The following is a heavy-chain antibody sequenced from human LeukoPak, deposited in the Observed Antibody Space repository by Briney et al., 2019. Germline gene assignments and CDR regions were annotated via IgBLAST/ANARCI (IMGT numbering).Heavy chain of an antibody. Sequence: ASVKVSCKASGYIFTDHAIHWVRQAPGQRLEWMRYVNADNGYIKYSQGFQGRVTISRDTSANTDYMELSSLRSEDTAVYYCARGETSGSYLIDYWGQGTLVTVSS. V-gene: IGHV1-3*03. CDR3: ARGETSGSYLIDY. J-gene: IGHJ4*02. D-gene: IGHD1-26*01. CDR1: GYIFTDHA. CDR2: VNADNGYI.